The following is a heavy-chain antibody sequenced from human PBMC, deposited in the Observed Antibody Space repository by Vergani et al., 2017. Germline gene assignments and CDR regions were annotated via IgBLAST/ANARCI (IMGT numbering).Heavy chain of an antibody. D-gene: IGHD2-15*01. Sequence: QVQLVQSGAEVKKPGSSVKVSCKASGGTFSSYTISWVRQAPGQRLEWMGWINTGNGNTKYSQKFQGRVTITRDTSASTAYMELSSLRSEDTAVYYCARVAPYCSGGSCYPPQFDPWGQGTLVTVSS. V-gene: IGHV1-3*04. CDR1: GGTFSSYT. CDR2: INTGNGNT. J-gene: IGHJ5*02. CDR3: ARVAPYCSGGSCYPPQFDP.